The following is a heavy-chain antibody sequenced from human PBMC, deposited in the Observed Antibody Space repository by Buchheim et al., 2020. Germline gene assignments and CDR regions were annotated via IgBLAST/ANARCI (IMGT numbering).Heavy chain of an antibody. Sequence: EVQLVESGGGLVQPGGSLRLSCAASGFTFSSYWMSWVRQAPGKGLERVANIKQDGSEKYYVDSVKGRFTISRDNAKNSLYLQMNSLRAEDTAVYYCARDVGNSYGYYYYYYMDVWGKGTT. V-gene: IGHV3-7*01. CDR2: IKQDGSEK. D-gene: IGHD5-18*01. J-gene: IGHJ6*03. CDR1: GFTFSSYW. CDR3: ARDVGNSYGYYYYYYMDV.